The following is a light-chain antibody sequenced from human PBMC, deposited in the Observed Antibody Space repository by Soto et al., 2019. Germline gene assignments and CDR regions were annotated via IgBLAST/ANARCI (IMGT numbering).Light chain of an antibody. CDR2: KAS. Sequence: DIQMTQSPSSLSASVGDRVTIICRASQSVSTRLAWYQQKPGKAPKLLIYKASGLESGVPSRFSGSGSGTEFTLTISSLQPDDFATYYCQHYNSYSEAFGQGTKVDIK. CDR1: QSVSTR. J-gene: IGKJ1*01. V-gene: IGKV1-5*03. CDR3: QHYNSYSEA.